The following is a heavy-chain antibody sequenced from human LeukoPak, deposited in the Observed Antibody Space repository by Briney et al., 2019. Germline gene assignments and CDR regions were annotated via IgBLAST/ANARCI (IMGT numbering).Heavy chain of an antibody. J-gene: IGHJ4*02. V-gene: IGHV3-23*01. CDR3: ARVGYFDWLLKGYFDY. CDR1: GFTFSSYG. D-gene: IGHD3-9*01. CDR2: ISGSGGST. Sequence: GGSLRLSCAASGFTFSSYGMSWVRQAPGKGLEWVSAISGSGGSTYYADSVKGRFTISRDNAKNSLYLQMNSLRAEDTAVYYCARVGYFDWLLKGYFDYWGQGTLVTVSS.